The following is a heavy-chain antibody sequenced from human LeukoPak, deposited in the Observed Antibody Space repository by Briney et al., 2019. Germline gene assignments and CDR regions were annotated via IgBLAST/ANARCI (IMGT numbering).Heavy chain of an antibody. J-gene: IGHJ4*02. CDR3: ARRGYSYGTFDY. CDR1: GYSISSGYY. D-gene: IGHD5-18*01. CDR2: IYHSGST. V-gene: IGHV4-38-2*02. Sequence: SETLSLTCTVSGYSISSGYYWGWIRQPPGKGLEWIGSIYHSGSTYYNPSLKSRVTISVDTCKNQFALKLSSVTAADTAVYYCARRGYSYGTFDYWGQGTLVTVSS.